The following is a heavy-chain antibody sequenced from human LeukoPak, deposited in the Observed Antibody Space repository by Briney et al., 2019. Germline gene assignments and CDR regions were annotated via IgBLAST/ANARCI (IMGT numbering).Heavy chain of an antibody. CDR1: GFTFSSYA. J-gene: IGHJ6*03. Sequence: GGSLRLSCAASGFTFSSYAMSWVRQAPGKGLEWVSAISGSGGSTYYADSVKGRFTISRDNSKNTLSLQMNSLRAEDTAVYYCAKDPRTYYYYYYMDVWGKGTTVTVSS. V-gene: IGHV3-23*01. CDR2: ISGSGGST. CDR3: AKDPRTYYYYYYMDV.